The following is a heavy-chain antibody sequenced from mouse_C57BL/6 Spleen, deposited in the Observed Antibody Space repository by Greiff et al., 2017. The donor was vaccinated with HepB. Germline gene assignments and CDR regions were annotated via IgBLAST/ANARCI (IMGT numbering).Heavy chain of an antibody. CDR1: GYSITSGYD. Sequence: EVQLVESGPGMVKPSQSLSLTCTVTGYSITSGYDWHWIRHFPGNKLEWMGYISYSGSTNYNPSLKSRISITHDTSKNHFFLELNSVTTEDTATYYCARGGGYYGNYDAMDYWGQGTSVTVSS. D-gene: IGHD2-1*01. V-gene: IGHV3-1*01. CDR2: ISYSGST. CDR3: ARGGGYYGNYDAMDY. J-gene: IGHJ4*01.